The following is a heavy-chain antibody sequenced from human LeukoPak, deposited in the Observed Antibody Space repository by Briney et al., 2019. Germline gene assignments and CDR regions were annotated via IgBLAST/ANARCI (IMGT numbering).Heavy chain of an antibody. CDR3: ARAFLGGDY. CDR2: ISDTRYTI. CDR1: GFTFSTYS. Sequence: KSGGSLRLSCVASGFTFSTYSMNWVRQAPGKGLEWVSYISDTRYTIYYADSVKGRFTISRDNAKNSLYLQMNRLRDEDTAVYYCARAFLGGDYWGQGTLVTVSS. J-gene: IGHJ4*02. V-gene: IGHV3-48*02. D-gene: IGHD3-3*02.